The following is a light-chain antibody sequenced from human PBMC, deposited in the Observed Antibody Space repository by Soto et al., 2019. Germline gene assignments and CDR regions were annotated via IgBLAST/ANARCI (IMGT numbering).Light chain of an antibody. CDR1: SSDVGGYNY. Sequence: QSARTQPASVSGSPGQSITISCTGTSSDVGGYNYVSWYQQHPGKAPKFMIYDVSNRPSGVSNRFSGSKSGNTASLTISGLQAEDEADSSCSSSTPSNTRQRVFGTGPKVTV. J-gene: IGLJ1*01. V-gene: IGLV2-14*01. CDR3: SSSTPSNTRQRV. CDR2: DVS.